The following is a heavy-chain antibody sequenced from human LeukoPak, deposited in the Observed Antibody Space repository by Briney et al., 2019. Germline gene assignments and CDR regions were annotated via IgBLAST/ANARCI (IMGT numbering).Heavy chain of an antibody. Sequence: GWSLRLPCSASGFTFSSYAMHWVRQAPGKGLEYVSAISSNGGSTYYADSVKGRFTISRDNSKNTLYLQMSSLRAEDTAVYYCVKWDVDTAMVGYYFDYWGQGTLVTVSS. CDR1: GFTFSSYA. J-gene: IGHJ4*02. CDR3: VKWDVDTAMVGYYFDY. D-gene: IGHD5-18*01. CDR2: ISSNGGST. V-gene: IGHV3-64D*06.